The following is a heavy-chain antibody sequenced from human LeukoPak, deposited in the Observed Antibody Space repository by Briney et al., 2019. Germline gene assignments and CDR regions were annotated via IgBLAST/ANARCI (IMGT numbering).Heavy chain of an antibody. D-gene: IGHD3-16*02. V-gene: IGHV4-59*01. CDR2: IYYSGST. CDR3: ARHIGGGIEDMDV. CDR1: GGSISSYY. J-gene: IGHJ6*03. Sequence: SETLSLTCTVSGGSISSYYWSWIRQPPGKGLEWIGYIYYSGSTNYNPSLKSRVTISVDTSKNQFSLKLSSVTAADTAVYYCARHIGGGIEDMDVWGRGAKVTVSS.